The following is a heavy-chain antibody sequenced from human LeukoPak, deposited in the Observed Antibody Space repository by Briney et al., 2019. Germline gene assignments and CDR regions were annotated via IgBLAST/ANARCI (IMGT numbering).Heavy chain of an antibody. J-gene: IGHJ4*02. CDR2: ITSKPNSYAT. Sequence: GGSLKLSCAASGFTFSGSVMHWVRQASGKGLEWVGRITSKPNSYATVYAASVKGRLTISSDDSKNTAYLQMNSLKIEDTAVYYCTGGSGWYSPDYWGQGTLVTVSS. CDR3: TGGSGWYSPDY. D-gene: IGHD6-19*01. CDR1: GFTFSGSV. V-gene: IGHV3-73*01.